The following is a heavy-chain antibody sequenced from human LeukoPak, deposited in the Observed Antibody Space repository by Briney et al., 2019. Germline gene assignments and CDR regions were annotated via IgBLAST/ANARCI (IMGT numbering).Heavy chain of an antibody. J-gene: IGHJ5*02. D-gene: IGHD3-10*01. CDR2: IYHSGST. CDR1: GGSISSGGYS. CDR3: ARGSDWFDP. V-gene: IGHV4-30-2*01. Sequence: PSETLSLTCAVSGGSISSGGYSWSWIRQPPGKGLEWIRYIYHSGSTYYNPSLKSRVTISVDRSKNQFSLKLSSVTAADTAVYYCARGSDWFDPWGQGTLVTVSS.